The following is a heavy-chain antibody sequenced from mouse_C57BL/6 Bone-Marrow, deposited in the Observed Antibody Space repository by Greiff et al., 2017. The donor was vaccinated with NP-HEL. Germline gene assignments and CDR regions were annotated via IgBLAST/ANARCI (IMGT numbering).Heavy chain of an antibody. Sequence: EVQLQESGPGLAKPSQTLSLTCSVTGYSITSDYWNWIRKFPGNKLEYMGYISYSGSTYYNPSLKHRISITRDTSKNQYYLQLNSVTTEDTATYDCARSPLWLRRNYYAMDYGGQGTSVTVSS. CDR2: ISYSGST. CDR3: ARSPLWLRRNYYAMDY. D-gene: IGHD2-2*01. V-gene: IGHV3-8*01. J-gene: IGHJ4*01. CDR1: GYSITSDY.